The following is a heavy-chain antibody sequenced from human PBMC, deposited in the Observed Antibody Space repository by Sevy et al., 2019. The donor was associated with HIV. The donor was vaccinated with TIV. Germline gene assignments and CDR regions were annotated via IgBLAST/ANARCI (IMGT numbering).Heavy chain of an antibody. Sequence: GESLKISCAASGFTFSSYGMHWVRQAPDKGLEWVAVISYDGSNKYYADSVKGRFTISRDNSKNTLYLQMNSLRAEDTAVYYCAKDRGGYSYGKIRYYFDYWGQGTLVTVSS. CDR2: ISYDGSNK. CDR3: AKDRGGYSYGKIRYYFDY. CDR1: GFTFSSYG. J-gene: IGHJ4*02. D-gene: IGHD5-18*01. V-gene: IGHV3-30*18.